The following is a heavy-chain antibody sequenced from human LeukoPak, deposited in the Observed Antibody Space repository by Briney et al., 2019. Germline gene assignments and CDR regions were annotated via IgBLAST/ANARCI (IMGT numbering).Heavy chain of an antibody. CDR3: VRQMIRFWFDP. CDR2: INPDGSQK. D-gene: IGHD3-16*01. J-gene: IGHJ5*02. CDR1: GFTFSLYW. V-gene: IGHV3-7*01. Sequence: PGGSLRLSCAASGFTFSLYWMTWVRQSPGKGLGWVADINPDGSQKYSVDSVKGRFTISRDNAKNSLFLQMNSLRAEDTAVYYCVRQMIRFWFDPWGQGTQVTVSS.